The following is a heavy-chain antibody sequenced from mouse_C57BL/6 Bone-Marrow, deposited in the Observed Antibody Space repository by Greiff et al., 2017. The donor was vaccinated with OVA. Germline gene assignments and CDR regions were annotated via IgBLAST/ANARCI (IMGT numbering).Heavy chain of an antibody. V-gene: IGHV1-55*01. Sequence: QVQLQQPGAELVKPGASVKMSCKASGYTFTSYWITWVKQRPGQGLEWIGDIYPGSGSTNYNEKFKSKATLTVDTSSSTAYMQLSSLTSEDSAVYYCASSYGSSSAWFAYWGQGTLVTVSA. CDR3: ASSYGSSSAWFAY. D-gene: IGHD1-1*01. CDR1: GYTFTSYW. CDR2: IYPGSGST. J-gene: IGHJ3*01.